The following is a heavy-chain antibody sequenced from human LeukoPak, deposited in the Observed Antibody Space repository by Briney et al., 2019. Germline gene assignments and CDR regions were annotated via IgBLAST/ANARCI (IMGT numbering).Heavy chain of an antibody. J-gene: IGHJ3*02. V-gene: IGHV4-39*01. CDR1: GGSISSTIHY. Sequence: SETLSLTCTVSGGSISSTIHYWGWIRQPPGKGLEWIGTIYHTGSTYYNPSLKSRFTISVDTPKNQFSLKLSSVPATDTAVYYCARQGTDYDILTGYARAFDIWGQGTMVTVSS. CDR2: IYHTGST. CDR3: ARQGTDYDILTGYARAFDI. D-gene: IGHD3-9*01.